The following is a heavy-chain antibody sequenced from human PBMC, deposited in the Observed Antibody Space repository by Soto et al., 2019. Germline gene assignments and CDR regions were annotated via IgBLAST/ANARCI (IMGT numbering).Heavy chain of an antibody. V-gene: IGHV1-3*01. CDR2: INAGNGNT. CDR3: AIELPKRGYSGTGGY. J-gene: IGHJ4*02. Sequence: QVQLVQSGAEVKKPGASVKVSCKASGYTFTSYAMHWVRQAPGQRLEWMGWINAGNGNTKYSQKFQGRVTITRDTSASTAYMELSSLRSEDTAVYYCAIELPKRGYSGTGGYWGQGTLVTVSS. D-gene: IGHD5-12*01. CDR1: GYTFTSYA.